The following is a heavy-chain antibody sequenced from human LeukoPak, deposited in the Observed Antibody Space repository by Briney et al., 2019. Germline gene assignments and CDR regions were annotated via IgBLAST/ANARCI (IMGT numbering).Heavy chain of an antibody. CDR3: ARDSGNSFDY. CDR2: ISDSGAAM. CDR1: GCTFSTYS. J-gene: IGHJ4*02. Sequence: GGSLRLSCAASGCTFSTYSMNWVRQAPGKGLQWVSYISDSGAAMYYADSVKGRFTISRDNAKNSLYLQMNSLRDGDTAVYYCARDSGNSFDYWGQGTLVTVSS. V-gene: IGHV3-48*02.